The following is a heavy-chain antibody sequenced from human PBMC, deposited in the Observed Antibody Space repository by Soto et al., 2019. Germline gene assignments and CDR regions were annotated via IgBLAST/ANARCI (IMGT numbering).Heavy chain of an antibody. V-gene: IGHV4-34*01. D-gene: IGHD2-8*02. CDR2: IKHSGST. J-gene: IGHJ4*02. CDR1: GASFSDYW. Sequence: SETLSLTCTVYGASFSDYWWTWIRQPTGKGLEWIGEIKHSGSTNYNPSLKSRVVISKDTSKNQFSLKLISVTAADTAVYYCARGPPIMYYGTGGYYYFDYWGQGTLVTVSS. CDR3: ARGPPIMYYGTGGYYYFDY.